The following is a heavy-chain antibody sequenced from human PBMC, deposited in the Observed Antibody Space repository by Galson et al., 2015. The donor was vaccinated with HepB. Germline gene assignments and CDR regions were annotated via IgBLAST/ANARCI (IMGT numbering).Heavy chain of an antibody. CDR3: ARHFIGDTYYIGAFDI. CDR1: GASISSRTFY. J-gene: IGHJ3*02. Sequence: TLSLTCTVSGASISSRTFYWDWIRQPPGKGLEWIGAINYNGKTYHNPSLKSRITVSVDTPNNQFSLKLNSVTAADTALYYCARHFIGDTYYIGAFDIWGQGTMITVSS. D-gene: IGHD3-10*01. V-gene: IGHV4-39*01. CDR2: INYNGKT.